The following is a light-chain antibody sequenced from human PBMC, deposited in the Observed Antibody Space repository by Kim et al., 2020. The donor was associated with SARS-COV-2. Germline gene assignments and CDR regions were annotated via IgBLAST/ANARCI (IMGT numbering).Light chain of an antibody. CDR3: QQYISYPYT. CDR2: DAS. Sequence: DIQMTQSPSTLSASVGDRVTITCRASQSIRSWLAWYQQKPGKAPKLLIYDASSLESGVPSRFTGSGSGTEFTLTISSLQPDDFATYYCQQYISYPYTFGQGTKLEI. CDR1: QSIRSW. V-gene: IGKV1-5*01. J-gene: IGKJ2*01.